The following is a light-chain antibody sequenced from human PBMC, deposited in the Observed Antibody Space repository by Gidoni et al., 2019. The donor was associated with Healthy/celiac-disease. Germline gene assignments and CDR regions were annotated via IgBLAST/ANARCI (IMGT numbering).Light chain of an antibody. CDR2: EGS. CDR3: CSYAGSSTWV. Sequence: QSALTHPASVSASPGQSITISCTGTSSDVGSYNLVSWYQQHPGKAPKLMIYEGSKRPSGVSNRFSGSKSGNTASLTISGLQAEDEADYYCCSYAGSSTWVFGGGTKLTVL. CDR1: SSDVGSYNL. J-gene: IGLJ3*02. V-gene: IGLV2-23*01.